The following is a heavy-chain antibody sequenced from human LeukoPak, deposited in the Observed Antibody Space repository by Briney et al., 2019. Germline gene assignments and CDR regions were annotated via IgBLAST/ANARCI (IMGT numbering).Heavy chain of an antibody. Sequence: GGSLRLSCAASALTISNYCMNWVRQAPGKGLEWVAVISYDGSNKYYADSVKGRFTISRDNSKNTLYLQMNSLRTDDTPVYYCAKDYGIVVVVAATPDYWGQGTLVTVSS. CDR2: ISYDGSNK. CDR3: AKDYGIVVVVAATPDY. D-gene: IGHD2-15*01. CDR1: ALTISNYC. J-gene: IGHJ4*02. V-gene: IGHV3-30*18.